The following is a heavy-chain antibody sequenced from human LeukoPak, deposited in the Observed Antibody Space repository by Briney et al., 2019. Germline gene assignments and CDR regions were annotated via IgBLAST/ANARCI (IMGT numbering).Heavy chain of an antibody. J-gene: IGHJ4*02. CDR1: GFTFSSYS. CDR2: ISSSSSYI. CDR3: ASLERYDILTGPFDY. D-gene: IGHD3-9*01. V-gene: IGHV3-21*01. Sequence: GGSLRLSCAASGFTFSSYSMNWVRQAPGKGLEWVSSISSSSSYIYYADSVKGRFTISRDNAKNSLYLQMNSLRAEDTAVYYCASLERYDILTGPFDYWGQGTLVTVSS.